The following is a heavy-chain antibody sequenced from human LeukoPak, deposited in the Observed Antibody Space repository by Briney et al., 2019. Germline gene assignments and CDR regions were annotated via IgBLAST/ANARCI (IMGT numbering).Heavy chain of an antibody. J-gene: IGHJ4*02. V-gene: IGHV3-21*01. CDR1: GFTFSSYS. Sequence: PGGSLRLSCAASGFTFSSYSMNWVRQAPGKGLEWVSSISSSSSYIYYADSVKGRFTIFRDNAKNSLYLQMNSLRAEDTAVYYCAREFGGTTVTPSTYWGQGTLVTVSS. D-gene: IGHD4-17*01. CDR3: AREFGGTTVTPSTY. CDR2: ISSSSSYI.